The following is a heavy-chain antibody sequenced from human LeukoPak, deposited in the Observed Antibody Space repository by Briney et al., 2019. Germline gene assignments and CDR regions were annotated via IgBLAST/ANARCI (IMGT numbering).Heavy chain of an antibody. J-gene: IGHJ4*02. CDR3: VRDDDRPDNGLDY. V-gene: IGHV3-33*01. Sequence: PGGSLRLSCAAPGFTFSSYGMHWVRQAPGKGLEWVAVKGRFTISRDNSKNTLYLQMNSLRAEDTAVYYCVRDDDRPDNGLDYWGQGTLVTVSS. CDR1: GFTFSSYG. D-gene: IGHD3-22*01.